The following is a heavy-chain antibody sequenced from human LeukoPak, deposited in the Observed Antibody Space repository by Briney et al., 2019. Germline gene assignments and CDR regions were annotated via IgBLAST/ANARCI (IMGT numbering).Heavy chain of an antibody. J-gene: IGHJ4*02. V-gene: IGHV1-2*06. CDR3: ARSSSGWYPSHY. D-gene: IGHD6-19*01. Sequence: ASVKVSCKASGYTFTGYYMHWVRRAPGQGLEWMGRINPNSGGTNYAQKFQGRATMTRDTSISTAYMELSRLRSDDTAVYYCARSSSGWYPSHYWGQGTLVTVSS. CDR1: GYTFTGYY. CDR2: INPNSGGT.